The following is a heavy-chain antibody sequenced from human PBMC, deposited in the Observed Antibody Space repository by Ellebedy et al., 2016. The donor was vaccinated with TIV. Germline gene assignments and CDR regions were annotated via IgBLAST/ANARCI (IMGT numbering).Heavy chain of an antibody. CDR2: IYYSGST. D-gene: IGHD3-22*01. J-gene: IGHJ6*02. CDR3: AREGDYYDSSGYIDHGMDV. Sequence: GSLRLXXTVSGGSISSGGYYWSWIRQHPGKGLEWIGYIYYSGSTNYNPSLKSRVTISVDTSKNQFSLKLSSVTAADTAVYYCAREGDYYDSSGYIDHGMDVWGQGTTVTVSS. CDR1: GGSISSGGYY. V-gene: IGHV4-61*08.